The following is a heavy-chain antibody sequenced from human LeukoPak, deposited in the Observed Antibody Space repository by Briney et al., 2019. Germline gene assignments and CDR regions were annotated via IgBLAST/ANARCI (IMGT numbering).Heavy chain of an antibody. V-gene: IGHV3-7*01. D-gene: IGHD3-3*01. CDR1: GFTFSSYW. CDR3: ARDWRGVAKYFDY. J-gene: IGHJ4*02. CDR2: IKQDGSEK. Sequence: GGSLRLSCAASGFTFSSYWMSWVRQAPGKGLEWVANIKQDGSEKYYVDSVKGRFTISRDNAKNSLYLQTNSLRAEDTAVYYCARDWRGVAKYFDYWGQGTLVTVSS.